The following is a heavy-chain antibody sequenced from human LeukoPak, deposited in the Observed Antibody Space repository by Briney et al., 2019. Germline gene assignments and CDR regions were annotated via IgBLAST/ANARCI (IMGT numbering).Heavy chain of an antibody. V-gene: IGHV4-34*01. CDR1: GGSFSGYY. J-gene: IGHJ6*04. CDR2: INHSGST. CDR3: ARGLVV. D-gene: IGHD2-8*02. Sequence: SETLSLTCAAYGGSFSGYYWSWIRQPPGKGLEWIGEINHSGSTNYNPSLKSRVTISVDTSKNQFSLKLSSVTAADTAVYYCARGLVVWGKGTTVTVSS.